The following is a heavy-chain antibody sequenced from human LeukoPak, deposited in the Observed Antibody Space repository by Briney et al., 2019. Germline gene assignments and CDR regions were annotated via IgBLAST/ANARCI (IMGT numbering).Heavy chain of an antibody. CDR2: ISYDGSNK. D-gene: IGHD3-16*01. V-gene: IGHV3-30*18. Sequence: PGKSLRLSCAASGFTFSSYAMHWVRQAPGKGLEWVAVISYDGSNKYYADSVKGRFTISRDNSKNTLYLQMNSLRAEDTAVYYCAKDPGGGARNYFDYWGQGTMVTVSS. CDR3: AKDPGGGARNYFDY. J-gene: IGHJ4*03. CDR1: GFTFSSYA.